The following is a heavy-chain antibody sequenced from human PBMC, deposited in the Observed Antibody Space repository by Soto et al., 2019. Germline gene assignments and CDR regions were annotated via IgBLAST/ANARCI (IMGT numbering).Heavy chain of an antibody. J-gene: IGHJ6*01. V-gene: IGHV1-69*06. CDR1: GGTFSSYA. CDR3: ARRSTVPTRPSDYYYGMAV. CDR2: IIPIFGTA. D-gene: IGHD4-17*01. Sequence: SVKVSCKASGGTFSSYAISWVRQAPGQGLEWMGGIIPIFGTANYAQKFQGRVTITADKSTSTAYMELSSLRSEDTAVDYCARRSTVPTRPSDYYYGMAVSRQGTTVTVSS.